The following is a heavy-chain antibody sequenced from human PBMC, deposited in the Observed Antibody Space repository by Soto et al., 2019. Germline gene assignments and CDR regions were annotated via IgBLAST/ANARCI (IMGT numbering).Heavy chain of an antibody. CDR2: VYFSGNT. CDR3: ARATGRWGMDV. Sequence: QVQLQESGPGLVKPSQTLSLTCTVSGGSISSGDYYWSWVRQPPGQGLEWIVYVYFSGNTYYNPSIKRRVTISIDTSKNQFSLKLSSVTAADTAVYYCARATGRWGMDVWGQGTTVTVSS. CDR1: GGSISSGDYY. V-gene: IGHV4-30-4*01. J-gene: IGHJ6*02. D-gene: IGHD4-17*01.